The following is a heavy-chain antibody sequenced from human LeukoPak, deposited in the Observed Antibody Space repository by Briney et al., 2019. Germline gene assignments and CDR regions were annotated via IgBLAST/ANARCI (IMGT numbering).Heavy chain of an antibody. J-gene: IGHJ4*02. CDR2: LYSGANT. CDR1: GYTVSCNY. CDR3: DYEWGRRWSGLTY. V-gene: IGHV3-53*05. Sequence: GGSLRLSCAASGYTVSCNYMSWVRQAPGKGLEWVSVLYSGANTYYADSVKGRFTISRDNSKNTLYLQMNSLRVDDTAVFYGDYEWGRRWSGLTYWGQGTLVAVSS. D-gene: IGHD3-16*01.